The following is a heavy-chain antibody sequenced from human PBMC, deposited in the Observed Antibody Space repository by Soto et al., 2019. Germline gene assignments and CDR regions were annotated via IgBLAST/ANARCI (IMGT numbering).Heavy chain of an antibody. CDR1: GGTFSSYA. J-gene: IGHJ4*02. D-gene: IGHD2-15*01. V-gene: IGHV1-69*13. Sequence: SVKVSCKASGGTFSSYAISWVRQAPGQGLEWMGGIIPIFGTANYAQKFQGRVTITADESTSTAYMELSSLRSEDTAVYYCASELCSGGSCYDGYYFDYWGQGTLVTVSS. CDR2: IIPIFGTA. CDR3: ASELCSGGSCYDGYYFDY.